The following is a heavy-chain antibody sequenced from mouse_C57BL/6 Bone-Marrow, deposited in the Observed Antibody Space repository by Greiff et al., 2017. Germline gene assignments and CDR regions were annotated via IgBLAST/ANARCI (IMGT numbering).Heavy chain of an antibody. CDR2: IYPRSGNT. V-gene: IGHV1-81*01. D-gene: IGHD1-1*01. CDR1: GYTFTSYG. CDR3: ARYPITTASPYYAMDY. Sequence: VQLQPSGAELARPGASVKLSCKASGYTFTSYGISWVKQRTGQGLEWIGEIYPRSGNTYYNEKFKGKATLTADKSSSTAYMELRSLTSEDSAVYFCARYPITTASPYYAMDYWGQGTSVTVSS. J-gene: IGHJ4*01.